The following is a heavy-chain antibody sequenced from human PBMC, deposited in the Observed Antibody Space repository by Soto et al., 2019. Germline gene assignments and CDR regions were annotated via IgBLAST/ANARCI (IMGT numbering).Heavy chain of an antibody. V-gene: IGHV3-23*01. Sequence: HPGGSLRLSCAVSGLTFNSYGMSWVRQAPGKGLEWVSSISVGGGSTYYADSLKGRFTISRDNSKNTLYLQMNSLIAEDTAVYYCAKLGYCSSMSCPTFDYWGQGTLVTVSS. D-gene: IGHD2-2*01. J-gene: IGHJ4*02. CDR1: GLTFNSYG. CDR2: ISVGGGST. CDR3: AKLGYCSSMSCPTFDY.